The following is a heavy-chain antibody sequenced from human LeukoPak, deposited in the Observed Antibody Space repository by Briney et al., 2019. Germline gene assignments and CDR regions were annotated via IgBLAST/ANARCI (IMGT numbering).Heavy chain of an antibody. D-gene: IGHD6-19*01. CDR1: GVSTTNGIYY. V-gene: IGHV4-39*01. Sequence: SETLSLTCTVSGVSTTNGIYYWAWIRQPPGKGLEWIGSVHNVGSTYYNLSLRSRVTMSIDTSKNQFSLRLNSVTAADTAVYYCARHAEYNSGWHFYLDHWGQGILVTVTS. CDR3: ARHAEYNSGWHFYLDH. J-gene: IGHJ4*02. CDR2: VHNVGST.